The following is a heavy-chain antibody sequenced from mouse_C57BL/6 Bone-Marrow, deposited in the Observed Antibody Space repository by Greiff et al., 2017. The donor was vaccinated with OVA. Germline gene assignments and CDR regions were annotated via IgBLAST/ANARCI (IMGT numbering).Heavy chain of an antibody. CDR2: TWWDDDK. V-gene: IGHV8-8*01. CDR3: ARRAAPSLEEDYLDD. D-gene: IGHD6-2*01. Sequence: QVQLKESGPGILQPSQTLSLTCSFSGFSLSTFGMGVVWIRPPSGMGLVWLVHTWWDDDKYYNPALKNRLTSAKVTSENPVFLKNADVDTADTATSDCARRAAPSLEEDYLDDWGQGTTLTVSS. J-gene: IGHJ2*01. CDR1: GFSLSTFGMG.